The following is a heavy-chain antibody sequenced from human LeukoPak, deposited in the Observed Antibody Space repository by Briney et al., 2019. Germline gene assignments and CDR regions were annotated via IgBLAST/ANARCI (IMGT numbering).Heavy chain of an antibody. V-gene: IGHV4-39*01. CDR1: GGSISSSSYY. CDR3: ARNAGGDDAFDI. D-gene: IGHD4-23*01. J-gene: IGHJ3*02. CDR2: IYYSGST. Sequence: PSETLSLTCTVSGGSISSSSYYWGWIRQPPGKGLEWIGSIYYSGSTYYNPSLKSRFTISVDTSKNQFSLTLSSVTAADPALYYWARNAGGDDAFDIWGKGKMGTVSS.